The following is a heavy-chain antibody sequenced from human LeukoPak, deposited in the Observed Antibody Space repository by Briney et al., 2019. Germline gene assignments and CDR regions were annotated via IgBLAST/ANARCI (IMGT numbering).Heavy chain of an antibody. V-gene: IGHV3-9*01. D-gene: IGHD2/OR15-2a*01. Sequence: GGSLRLSCAASGFTFDDYAMHWVRQAPGKGLEWVSGISWNSGSIGYADSVKGRFTISRDNAKNSLYLQMNSLRAEDTALYYCARIGGERACWGQGTLVTVSS. CDR3: ARIGGERAC. J-gene: IGHJ4*02. CDR2: ISWNSGSI. CDR1: GFTFDDYA.